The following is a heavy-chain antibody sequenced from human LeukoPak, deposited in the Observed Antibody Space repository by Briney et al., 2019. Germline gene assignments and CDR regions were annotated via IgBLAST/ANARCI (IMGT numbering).Heavy chain of an antibody. CDR3: AKSNGYGLVDI. J-gene: IGHJ3*02. Sequence: KTSETLSLTCAVYGGSFSGYYWSWIRQPPGKGLEWIGEINHSGSTNYNPSLKSRVTISVDKSKNQFSLKLSSVTAADTAVYYCAKSNGYGLVDIWGQGTMVTVSS. CDR2: INHSGST. D-gene: IGHD3-10*01. CDR1: GGSFSGYY. V-gene: IGHV4-34*01.